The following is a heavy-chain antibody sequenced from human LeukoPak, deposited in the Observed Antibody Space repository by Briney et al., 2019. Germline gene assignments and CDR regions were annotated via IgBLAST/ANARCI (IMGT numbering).Heavy chain of an antibody. V-gene: IGHV4-59*01. D-gene: IGHD6-13*01. CDR2: THYSGST. J-gene: IGHJ5*02. CDR1: YRPITAFS. CDR3: ARVIAAPHRLDP. Sequence: AEPVSLPYTDPYRPITAFSLTGIRKPPGRGPEWIGNTHYSGSTNYNPSLKSRVTISEDSPKSHFPLKLTSVTAADTAVYYCARVIAAPHRLDPWGQGTLVTVSS.